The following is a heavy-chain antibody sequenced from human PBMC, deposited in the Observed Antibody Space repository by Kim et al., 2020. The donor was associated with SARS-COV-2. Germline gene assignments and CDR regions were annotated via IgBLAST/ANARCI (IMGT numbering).Heavy chain of an antibody. Sequence: GSLRLSCTVSGGSISSYYWSWIRQPPGKGLEWIGYIYYSGSTNYNPSLKSRVTISVDTSKNQFSLKLSSVTAADTAVYYCARLVRGVTPWGQGTLVTVS. V-gene: IGHV4-59*08. CDR2: IYYSGST. CDR1: GGSISSYY. CDR3: ARLVRGVTP. J-gene: IGHJ5*02. D-gene: IGHD3-10*01.